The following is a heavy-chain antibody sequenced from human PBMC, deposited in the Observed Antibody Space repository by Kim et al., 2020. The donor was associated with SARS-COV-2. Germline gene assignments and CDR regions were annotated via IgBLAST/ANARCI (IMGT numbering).Heavy chain of an antibody. Sequence: GGSLRLSCAASGFTFSSYGMHWVRQAPGKGLEWVAVISYDGSNKYYADSVKGRFTISRDNSKNTLYLQMNSLRAEDTAVYYCAKDMAYYGSGSYYNYYYYGMDVWGQGNTVTVSS. CDR1: GFTFSSYG. CDR3: AKDMAYYGSGSYYNYYYYGMDV. V-gene: IGHV3-30*18. CDR2: ISYDGSNK. D-gene: IGHD3-10*01. J-gene: IGHJ6*02.